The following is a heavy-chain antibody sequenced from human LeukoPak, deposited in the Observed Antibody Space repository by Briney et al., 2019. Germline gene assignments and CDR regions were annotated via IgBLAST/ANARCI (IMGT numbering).Heavy chain of an antibody. J-gene: IGHJ4*02. CDR3: ARSAVGRYYDSSGYYHLFVY. V-gene: IGHV1-2*02. CDR1: GYTFTRYY. Sequence: TSVKVSCKASGYTFTRYYMHWVRQAPGHRLEWMGWINPNSGGTNYAQKFQGRVTMTRDTSISTAYMELSRLRSDDTAVYYCARSAVGRYYDSSGYYHLFVYWGQGTLVTVSS. D-gene: IGHD3-22*01. CDR2: INPNSGGT.